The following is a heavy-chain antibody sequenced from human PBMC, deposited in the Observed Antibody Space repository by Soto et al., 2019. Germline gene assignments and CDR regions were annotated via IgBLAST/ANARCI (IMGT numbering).Heavy chain of an antibody. CDR3: AKNYCSDGSCYGYFDY. CDR1: GASISSYY. V-gene: IGHV4-59*01. D-gene: IGHD2-15*01. CDR2: IYYSGST. J-gene: IGHJ4*02. Sequence: SETLSLTCTVSGASISSYYWTWIRQPPGMGLERIGHIYYSGSTTSGSTDYNASLKSRVTISLDTSKNHFSLKLSSVTAADTAVYYCAKNYCSDGSCYGYFDYWXX.